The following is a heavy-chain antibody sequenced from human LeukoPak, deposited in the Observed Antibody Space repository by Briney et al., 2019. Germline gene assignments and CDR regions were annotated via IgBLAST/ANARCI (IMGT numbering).Heavy chain of an antibody. CDR3: AKVAGYSSGWYFDY. D-gene: IGHD6-19*01. Sequence: GGSLRLSCAASGFTFSSYAMSCVRQAPGKGLEWVSAISGSGGSTYYADSVRGRFPISRYNSKTTLYLQMKSLRVGDTAVYYCAKVAGYSSGWYFDYWGQGTLVTVSS. CDR2: ISGSGGST. CDR1: GFTFSSYA. V-gene: IGHV3-23*01. J-gene: IGHJ4*01.